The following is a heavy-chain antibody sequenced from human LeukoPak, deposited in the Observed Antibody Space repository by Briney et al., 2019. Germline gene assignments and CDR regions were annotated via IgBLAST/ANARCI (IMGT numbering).Heavy chain of an antibody. CDR3: ARDPRWYSGSYYESVGFDY. CDR2: IIPILGIA. Sequence: GASVKVSCKASGGTFSSYAISWVRQAPGQGLEWMGRIIPILGIANYAQKFQGRVTITADKSTSTAYMELSSLRSEDTAAYYCARDPRWYSGSYYESVGFDYWGQGTLVTVSS. CDR1: GGTFSSYA. J-gene: IGHJ4*02. V-gene: IGHV1-69*04. D-gene: IGHD1-26*01.